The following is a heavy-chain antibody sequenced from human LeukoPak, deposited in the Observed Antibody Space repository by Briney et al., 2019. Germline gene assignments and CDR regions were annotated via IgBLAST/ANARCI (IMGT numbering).Heavy chain of an antibody. V-gene: IGHV3-74*01. Sequence: PGGSLRLSCAASGLIFSSYWMHWVRQAPGKGLVWVSRINSDGRSTNYADPVKGRFTISRDNAKNTLYLQMNSLRAEDTAVYYCDSLPGWSDYFDCGGQGTLVTVSS. CDR3: DSLPGWSDYFDC. CDR2: INSDGRST. D-gene: IGHD1-26*01. J-gene: IGHJ4*02. CDR1: GLIFSSYW.